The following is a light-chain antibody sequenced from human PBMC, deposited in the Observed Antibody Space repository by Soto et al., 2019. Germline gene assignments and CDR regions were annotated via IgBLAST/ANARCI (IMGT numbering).Light chain of an antibody. CDR3: QQYGSSPLWT. J-gene: IGKJ1*01. CDR2: GAS. Sequence: EIMLTQSPGTLSLSPGERATLSFRASQSVSRSYLAWYQQKPGQAPRLLIYGASSRATGIPDRFSGSGSGTDFTLTISRLEPEDFAVYYCQQYGSSPLWTFGQGTKVDI. V-gene: IGKV3-20*01. CDR1: QSVSRSY.